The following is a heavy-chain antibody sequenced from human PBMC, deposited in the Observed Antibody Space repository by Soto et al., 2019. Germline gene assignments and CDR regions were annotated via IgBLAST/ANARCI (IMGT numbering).Heavy chain of an antibody. CDR3: ARRFDSLSYGMDV. D-gene: IGHD3-9*01. CDR1: GYTFTGYC. V-gene: IGHV1-46*01. J-gene: IGHJ6*02. CDR2: INPSGGST. Sequence: GASVKVSCKASGYTFTGYCMHWVRQAPGQGLEWMGIINPSGGSTSYAQKFQGRVTLTRDTSTSTVYMQLSSLRSEDTAIYYCARRFDSLSYGMDVWGQGTTVTVSS.